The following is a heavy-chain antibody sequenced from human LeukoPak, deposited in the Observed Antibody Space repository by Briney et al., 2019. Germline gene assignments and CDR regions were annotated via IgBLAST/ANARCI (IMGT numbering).Heavy chain of an antibody. CDR1: GGSISSYY. CDR3: ARGPLFARSYYYYMDV. Sequence: SETLSLTCTVSGGSISSYYWSWIRQPAGKGLESIGHISTSGSTNYNPSLKSRVTISVDTSKNQFSLKLSSVTAADTAVYYCARGPLFARSYYYYMDVWGKGTTVTVSS. J-gene: IGHJ6*03. D-gene: IGHD3-10*02. V-gene: IGHV4-4*07. CDR2: ISTSGST.